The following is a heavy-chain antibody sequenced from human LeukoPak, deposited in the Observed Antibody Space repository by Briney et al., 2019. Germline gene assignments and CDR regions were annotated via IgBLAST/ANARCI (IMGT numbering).Heavy chain of an antibody. CDR2: ISYDGSNK. J-gene: IGHJ4*02. V-gene: IGHV3-30-3*01. D-gene: IGHD6-19*01. CDR1: GFTFSSYA. CDR3: ARDGGSGWSTPDY. Sequence: GGSLRLSCAASGFTFSSYAMHWVGQAPGKGLEWVAVISYDGSNKYYADSVKGRFTISRDNSKNTLYLQMNSLRAEDTAVYYCARDGGSGWSTPDYWGQGTLVTVSS.